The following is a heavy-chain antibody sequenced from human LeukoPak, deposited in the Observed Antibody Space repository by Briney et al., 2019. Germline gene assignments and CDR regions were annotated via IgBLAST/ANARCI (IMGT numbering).Heavy chain of an antibody. J-gene: IGHJ4*02. V-gene: IGHV1-69*02. CDR3: AILLSAQLWFGFDY. Sequence: ASVKVSCKASGGTFSSYTISWVRQAPGQGLEWMGRIIPILGIANYAQKFQGRVTITADKSTSTAYMELSSLRSEDTAVYYCAILLSAQLWFGFDYWGQGTLVTVSS. CDR1: GGTFSSYT. CDR2: IIPILGIA. D-gene: IGHD3-10*01.